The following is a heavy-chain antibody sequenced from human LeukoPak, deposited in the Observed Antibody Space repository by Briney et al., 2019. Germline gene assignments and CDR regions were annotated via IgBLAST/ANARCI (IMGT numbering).Heavy chain of an antibody. CDR3: ARGQVPAARGYNWFDP. J-gene: IGHJ5*02. CDR1: GWSFNDYY. V-gene: IGHV4-34*01. CDR2: INARGDT. Sequence: PSETLSLSCAVYGWSFNDYYWNWVRQPPGKGLEWIGEINARGDTNYNPSLKSRVTISVDSSKNQFSLTLTSMIAADTAIYYCARGQVPAARGYNWFDPWGQGPLVTVSS. D-gene: IGHD2-2*01.